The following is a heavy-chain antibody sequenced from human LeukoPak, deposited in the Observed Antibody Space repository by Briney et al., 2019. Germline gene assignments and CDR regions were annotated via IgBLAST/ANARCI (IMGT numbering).Heavy chain of an antibody. CDR2: INQDGSVK. D-gene: IGHD5-12*01. J-gene: IGHJ4*02. Sequence: GGSLRLSCXAXXXXLSSNWMTWVRQAPGRGLEWVASINQDGSVKYYVDSVKGRFTISRDNARNSLSLQMNSLGVEDTAVYFCARWGQTSGYYYVDNWGQGTLVTVSS. CDR3: ARWGQTSGYYYVDN. V-gene: IGHV3-7*01. CDR1: XXXLSSNW.